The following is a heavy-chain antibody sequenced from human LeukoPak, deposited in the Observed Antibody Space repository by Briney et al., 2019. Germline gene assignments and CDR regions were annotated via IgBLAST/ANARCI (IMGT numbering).Heavy chain of an antibody. CDR3: ARGAAAGRGGFYFDY. V-gene: IGHV3-21*01. J-gene: IGHJ4*02. CDR1: GFTLSDHY. D-gene: IGHD6-13*01. Sequence: GGSLRLSCAASGFTLSDHYMDWVRQAPGKGLEWVSSISSSSSYIYYADSVKGRFTISRDNAKNSLYLQMNSLRAEDTAVYYCARGAAAGRGGFYFDYWGQGTLVTVSS. CDR2: ISSSSSYI.